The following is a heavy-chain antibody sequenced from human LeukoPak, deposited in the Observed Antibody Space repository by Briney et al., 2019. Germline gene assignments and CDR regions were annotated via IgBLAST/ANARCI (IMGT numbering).Heavy chain of an antibody. V-gene: IGHV4-39*01. CDR3: ARLVSYSSSWHYYYYYYMDV. CDR1: GGSISSRVYY. CDR2: RHSSGST. Sequence: PSETLSLTCSVSGGSISSRVYYWGWIRQPPGKGLEWIGARHSSGSTYYNPSLQSRVTLSVDMSKNVISLNVTSVTAADTAVYYCARLVSYSSSWHYYYYYYMDVWGKGTTVTVSS. J-gene: IGHJ6*03. D-gene: IGHD6-13*01.